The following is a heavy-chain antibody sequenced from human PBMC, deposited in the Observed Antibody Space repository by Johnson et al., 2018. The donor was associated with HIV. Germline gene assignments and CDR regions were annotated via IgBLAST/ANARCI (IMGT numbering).Heavy chain of an antibody. CDR2: INRDGSST. CDR3: ARDRAVAATSGAGAFDI. V-gene: IGHV3-74*01. CDR1: GFTFSSYW. J-gene: IGHJ3*02. D-gene: IGHD2-15*01. Sequence: VQLVESGGGLVQPGGPLRLSCAVSGFTFSSYWMHWVRQAPGKGLVWVSRINRDGSSTRYADSVKGRFPISRDNSKDTLYLQIHSLRPEDTAVYYCARDRAVAATSGAGAFDIWGQGTMVTVSS.